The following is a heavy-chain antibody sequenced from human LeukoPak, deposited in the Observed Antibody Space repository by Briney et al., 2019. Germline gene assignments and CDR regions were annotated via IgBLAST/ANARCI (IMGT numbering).Heavy chain of an antibody. CDR2: IYPGDSDT. CDR3: AKHGGYGGNQKAHFDS. CDR1: GYSFSSHW. J-gene: IGHJ4*02. D-gene: IGHD5-12*01. V-gene: IGHV5-51*01. Sequence: HGESLKISCQGSGYSFSSHWIGWGRQMPGKGLEWMGIIYPGDSDTRYSPSFQGQVTISADKSLSTAYLQWRSLRASDSAMYYCAKHGGYGGNQKAHFDSWGQGTLVTVSS.